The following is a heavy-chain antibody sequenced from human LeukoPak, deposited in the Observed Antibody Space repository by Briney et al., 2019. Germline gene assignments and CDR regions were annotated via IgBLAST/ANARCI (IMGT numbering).Heavy chain of an antibody. CDR2: IYYSEST. D-gene: IGHD3-22*01. Sequence: SETLSLTCTVSGGSISSYYWSWIRQPPGQGMEWIGYIYYSESTNYNPSLTSRVTITVDTSKNQYSLTLSSVTAADTAVYFCVRHRDYYDTWGRGTLVTVSS. CDR3: VRHRDYYDT. CDR1: GGSISSYY. V-gene: IGHV4-59*08. J-gene: IGHJ4*01.